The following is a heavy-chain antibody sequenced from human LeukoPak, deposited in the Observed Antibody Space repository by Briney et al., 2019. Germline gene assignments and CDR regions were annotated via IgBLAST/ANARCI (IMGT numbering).Heavy chain of an antibody. CDR1: GGTFSSYA. CDR3: ARDSLVLPEP. CDR2: IIPILGIA. J-gene: IGHJ5*02. Sequence: GASVKVSCKASGGTFSSYAINWVRQAPGQGLEWMGRIIPILGIANYAQKFQGRVTITADKSTSTAYMELSSLRSEDTAVYYCARDSLVLPEPWGQGTLVTVSS. V-gene: IGHV1-69*04. D-gene: IGHD6-6*01.